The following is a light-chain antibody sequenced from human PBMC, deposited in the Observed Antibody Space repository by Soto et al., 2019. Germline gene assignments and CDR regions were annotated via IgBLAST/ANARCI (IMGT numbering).Light chain of an antibody. J-gene: IGKJ2*01. V-gene: IGKV3-15*01. CDR3: QQYNKWHPYT. CDR1: QSISSN. CDR2: GAY. Sequence: EIVMTHSPANLSVSPGERATLSCRASQSISSNLAWYQQKPGQGPRLLIYGAYTRATGIQARFSGRGSGTEFSLPTSSVQTEDFAVYDGQQYNKWHPYTFGQGTKREIQ.